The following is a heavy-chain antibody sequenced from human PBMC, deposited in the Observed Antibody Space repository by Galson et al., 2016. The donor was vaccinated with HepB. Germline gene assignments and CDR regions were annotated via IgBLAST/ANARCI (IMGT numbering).Heavy chain of an antibody. CDR2: IHHSGNT. Sequence: SETLSLTCTVSGGSVGSGSYYWNWIRQPPGKGLEWIGYIHHSGNTKSNPSLKSRVTISVDTSKNQFSLKVTSVTAADTAVYYCARDSTQARYIDWFPQGMDVWGQGTTVTVSS. CDR1: GGSVGSGSYY. V-gene: IGHV4-61*01. CDR3: ARDSTQARYIDWFPQGMDV. J-gene: IGHJ6*02. D-gene: IGHD3-9*01.